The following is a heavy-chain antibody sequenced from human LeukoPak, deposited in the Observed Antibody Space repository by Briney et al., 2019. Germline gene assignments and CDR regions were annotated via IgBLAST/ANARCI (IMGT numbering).Heavy chain of an antibody. D-gene: IGHD3-3*01. J-gene: IGHJ4*02. V-gene: IGHV3-33*01. CDR1: GFTFSSYG. CDR2: IGFDGSNK. CDR3: AREQKYDFDD. Sequence: GGSLRLSCAACGFTFSSYGMHWVRQAPGKGLGWVAVIGFDGSNKYYADSVEGRFTISRDNSKNTLYLEMNSLRVEDTAVYYCAREQKYDFDDWGQGTLVTVSS.